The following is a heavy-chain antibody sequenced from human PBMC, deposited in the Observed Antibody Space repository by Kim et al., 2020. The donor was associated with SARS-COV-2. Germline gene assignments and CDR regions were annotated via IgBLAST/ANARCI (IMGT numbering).Heavy chain of an antibody. Sequence: GGSLRLSCAASGFTFSSYGMHWVRQAPGKGLEWVAIISYDGSYEYYADSVKGRFTISRDNSKSTLYLQMNSLRAEDTAVYYCAKGNRYCSGGSCYGDYWGQGTLVTVSS. D-gene: IGHD2-15*01. V-gene: IGHV3-30*18. CDR1: GFTFSSYG. CDR3: AKGNRYCSGGSCYGDY. CDR2: ISYDGSYE. J-gene: IGHJ4*02.